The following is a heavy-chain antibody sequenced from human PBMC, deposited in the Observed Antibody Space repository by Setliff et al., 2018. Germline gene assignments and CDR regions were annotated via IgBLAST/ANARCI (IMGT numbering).Heavy chain of an antibody. CDR2: ISPSSIYI. V-gene: IGHV3-21*01. Sequence: GGSLRLSCAASGFTFSSYWMHWVRQAPGKGLEWVSSISPSSIYIYYADSVKGRFTISRDNAKNSLYLQMNSLGAEDTAVYYCARSPANGGHDAFDIWGQGTMVT. CDR1: GFTFSSYW. D-gene: IGHD6-25*01. J-gene: IGHJ3*02. CDR3: ARSPANGGHDAFDI.